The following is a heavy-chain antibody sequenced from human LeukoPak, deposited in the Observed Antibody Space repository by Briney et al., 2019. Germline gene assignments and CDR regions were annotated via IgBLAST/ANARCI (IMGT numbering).Heavy chain of an antibody. CDR1: GGTFSSYA. V-gene: IGHV1-69*13. D-gene: IGHD3-22*01. CDR3: ARAFDSSGYDIDY. J-gene: IGHJ4*02. Sequence: ASVKVSCKASGGTFSSYAISWVRQAPGQGLEWMGGIIPIFGTANYAQRFQGRVTITADESTSTAYMELSSLRSEDTAVYYCARAFDSSGYDIDYWGQGTLVTVSS. CDR2: IIPIFGTA.